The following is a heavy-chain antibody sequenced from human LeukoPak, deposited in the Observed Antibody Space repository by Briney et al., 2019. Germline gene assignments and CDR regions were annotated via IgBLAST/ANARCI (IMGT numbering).Heavy chain of an antibody. V-gene: IGHV3-66*01. D-gene: IGHD5-18*01. Sequence: PGGSLRLSCAASGFTVSSNYMSWVRQASGKGLEGVSVIYSGGTTYYADSVTGRFTISRDNSKTTLHLQMTSLRAEDTAAYYCARDQYSYAPAAHWGQGTLVTVSS. CDR1: GFTVSSNY. J-gene: IGHJ4*02. CDR2: IYSGGTT. CDR3: ARDQYSYAPAAH.